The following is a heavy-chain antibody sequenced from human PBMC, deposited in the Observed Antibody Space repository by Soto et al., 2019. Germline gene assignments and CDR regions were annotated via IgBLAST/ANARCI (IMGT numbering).Heavy chain of an antibody. D-gene: IGHD2-15*01. Sequence: QVQLVESGGGVVQPGRSLRLFCAASGFTFNSYAIHWVRQAPGKGLEWVAVISYDGTNTYYADSVKGRFTISRDSSQNMVSLQMSSLRTEDTAIYYCARPRVEYCGGGSCFSDLDYWGQGTLVTVSS. CDR3: ARPRVEYCGGGSCFSDLDY. V-gene: IGHV3-30-3*01. CDR1: GFTFNSYA. J-gene: IGHJ4*02. CDR2: ISYDGTNT.